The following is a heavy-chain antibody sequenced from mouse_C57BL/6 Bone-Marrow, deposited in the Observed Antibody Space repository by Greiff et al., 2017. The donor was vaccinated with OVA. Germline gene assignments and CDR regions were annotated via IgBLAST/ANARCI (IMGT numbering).Heavy chain of an antibody. CDR1: GYTFTSYW. CDR3: AIWDLFITTVVATRKYFDY. CDR2: IHPNSGST. D-gene: IGHD1-1*01. V-gene: IGHV1-64*01. Sequence: QVQLQQSGAELVKPGASVKLSCKASGYTFTSYWMHWVKQRPGQGLEWIGMIHPNSGSTNYNEKFKSKATLTVDKSSSTANMQLSSLTSEDSAVYYCAIWDLFITTVVATRKYFDYWGQGTTLTVSS. J-gene: IGHJ2*01.